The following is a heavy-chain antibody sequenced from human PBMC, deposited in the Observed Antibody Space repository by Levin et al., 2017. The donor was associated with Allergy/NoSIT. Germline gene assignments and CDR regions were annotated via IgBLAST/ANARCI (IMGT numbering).Heavy chain of an antibody. Sequence: LSLTCAASGFTFNYYAMHWVRQAPGKGLEWVTVISYDGTNKYYADSVKGRFTISRDDSKNTLSLEMNSLRAEDTAVYYCARDQQAAGSRGSGWYPRRWSYYHYYGMDVWGQGTAVIVSS. CDR1: GFTFNYYA. V-gene: IGHV3-30*04. J-gene: IGHJ6*02. D-gene: IGHD6-19*01. CDR3: ARDQQAAGSRGSGWYPRRWSYYHYYGMDV. CDR2: ISYDGTNK.